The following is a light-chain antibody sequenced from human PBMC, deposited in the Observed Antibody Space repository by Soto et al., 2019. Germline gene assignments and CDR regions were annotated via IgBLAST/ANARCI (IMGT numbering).Light chain of an antibody. J-gene: IGKJ4*01. Sequence: EIVLTQSPATLSLSPRERATLSCMSSQSVSSYLAWYQQKPGQAPRLLIYDASNRATGIPARFSGSGSGTDFTLTISSLEPEDFAVYYCQQRSNWPLSFGGGNKVELK. CDR1: QSVSSY. V-gene: IGKV3-11*01. CDR3: QQRSNWPLS. CDR2: DAS.